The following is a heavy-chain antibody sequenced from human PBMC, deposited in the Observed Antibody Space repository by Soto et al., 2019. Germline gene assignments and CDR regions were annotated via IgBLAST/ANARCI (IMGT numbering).Heavy chain of an antibody. V-gene: IGHV3-23*01. D-gene: IGHD4-4*01. CDR2: ITGSGGNT. Sequence: GGSLRLSCTGSGFAFGNFALTWVRQAPGKGLEWVSAITGSGGNTYYADSVKGRFTISRDNFNNTVSLEMNSLRAEDTAVYYCAKSYTNYVEIDFWGQGTLVTVSS. J-gene: IGHJ4*01. CDR3: AKSYTNYVEIDF. CDR1: GFAFGNFA.